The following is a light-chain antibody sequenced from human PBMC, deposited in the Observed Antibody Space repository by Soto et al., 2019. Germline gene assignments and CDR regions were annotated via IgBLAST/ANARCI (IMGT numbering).Light chain of an antibody. CDR3: QSYDSSLRLV. J-gene: IGLJ2*01. V-gene: IGLV1-40*01. Sequence: QSVLTQPPSVSGAPGQRVTISCTGSSSNIGAGYDVHWYQQLPGTAPKLLIYGNSNRPSGVPDRFSGSKSGTSASLAITGVQAEDEADNYCQSYDSSLRLVFGGGTKLTVL. CDR1: SSNIGAGYD. CDR2: GNS.